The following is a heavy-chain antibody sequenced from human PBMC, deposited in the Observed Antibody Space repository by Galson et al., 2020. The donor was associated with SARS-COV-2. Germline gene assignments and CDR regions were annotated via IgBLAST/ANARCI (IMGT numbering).Heavy chain of an antibody. CDR1: GYTFTSYG. V-gene: IGHV1-18*01. J-gene: IGHJ6*02. CDR3: AREGEVEMAPNSYYDYGMDV. CDR2: ISAYNGNT. Sequence: ASVKVSCKASGYTFTSYGISWVRQAPGQGLEWMGWISAYNGNTNYAQKLQGRVTMTTDTSTSTAYMELRSLRSDDTAVYYCAREGEVEMAPNSYYDYGMDVWGQGTTVTVSS. D-gene: IGHD5-12*01.